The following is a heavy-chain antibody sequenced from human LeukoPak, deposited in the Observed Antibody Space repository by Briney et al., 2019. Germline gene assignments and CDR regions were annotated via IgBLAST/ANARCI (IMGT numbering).Heavy chain of an antibody. CDR3: AREFGSGY. CDR2: INSDGSDT. D-gene: IGHD3-10*01. J-gene: IGHJ4*02. V-gene: IGHV3-74*01. Sequence: GGSLKPSFPASEFTPIANWRPWSRKPPGKGLVWVSRINSDGSDTRYAGSVKGRFTISRDNAKNTLYLQMNSLRAEDTAVYYCAREFGSGYWGQGTLVTVSS. CDR1: EFTPIANW.